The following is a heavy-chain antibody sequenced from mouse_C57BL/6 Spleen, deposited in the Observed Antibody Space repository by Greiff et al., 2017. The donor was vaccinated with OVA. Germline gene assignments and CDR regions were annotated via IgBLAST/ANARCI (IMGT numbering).Heavy chain of an antibody. J-gene: IGHJ4*01. CDR3: ARRWLLHGDARDY. CDR2: IDPSDSYT. D-gene: IGHD2-3*01. V-gene: IGHV1-59*01. Sequence: QVQLQQPGAELVRPGTSVKLSCKASGYTFTSYWMHWVKQRPGQGLEWIGVIDPSDSYTNYNQKFKGKATLTVDTSSSTAYMQLSSLTSEDSAVYYCARRWLLHGDARDYWGQGTSVTVSS. CDR1: GYTFTSYW.